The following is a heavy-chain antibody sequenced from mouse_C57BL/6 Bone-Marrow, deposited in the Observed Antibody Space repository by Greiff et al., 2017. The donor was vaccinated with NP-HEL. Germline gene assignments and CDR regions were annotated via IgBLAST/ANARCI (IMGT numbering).Heavy chain of an antibody. CDR3: ARRVGDSYAMDY. Sequence: EVKLMESGGGLVQPGGSLKLSCAASGFTFSDYGMAWVRQAPRKGPEWVAFISNLAYSIYYADTVTGRFTISRENAKNTLYLEMSSLRSEDTAMYYCARRVGDSYAMDYWGQGTSVTASS. CDR2: ISNLAYSI. V-gene: IGHV5-15*01. CDR1: GFTFSDYG. J-gene: IGHJ4*01.